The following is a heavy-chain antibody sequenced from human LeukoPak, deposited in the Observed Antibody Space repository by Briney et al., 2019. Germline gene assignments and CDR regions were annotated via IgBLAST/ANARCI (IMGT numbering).Heavy chain of an antibody. J-gene: IGHJ4*02. CDR1: GFTFSSYA. CDR3: ARDAGQWLVYNYFDY. D-gene: IGHD6-19*01. Sequence: GGSLRLSCAASGFTFSSYAMHWVRQAPGKGLEWVAVISYDGSNKYYADSVKGRFTISRDNSKNTLYLQMNSLRAEDTAVYYCARDAGQWLVYNYFDYWGQGTLVTVSS. CDR2: ISYDGSNK. V-gene: IGHV3-30*04.